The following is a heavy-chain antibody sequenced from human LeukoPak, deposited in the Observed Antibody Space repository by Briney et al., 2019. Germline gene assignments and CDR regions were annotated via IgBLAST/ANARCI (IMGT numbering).Heavy chain of an antibody. CDR3: ATGYSSTWYYFDY. V-gene: IGHV4-59*01. J-gene: IGHJ4*02. Sequence: SETLSLTCTVSGGSISSYYWSWIRQPPGKGLEWIGYIYYSGSTNYNPSLKSRVTISVDTSKNQFSLKLSSVTAGDTAVYYCATGYSSTWYYFDYWGQGTLVTVSS. D-gene: IGHD6-13*01. CDR1: GGSISSYY. CDR2: IYYSGST.